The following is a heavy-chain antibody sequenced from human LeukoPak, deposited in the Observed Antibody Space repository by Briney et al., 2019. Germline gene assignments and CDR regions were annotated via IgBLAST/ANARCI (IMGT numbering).Heavy chain of an antibody. CDR2: IYYSGST. CDR3: ARGPYCGGDCYRSYWYFDL. V-gene: IGHV4-30-4*08. Sequence: SETLSLTCTVSGGSISSSSYYWGWIRQPPGKGLEWVGYIYYSGSTYYNPSLKSRVTISVGTSKNQFSLKLSSVTAADTAVYYCARGPYCGGDCYRSYWYFDLWGRGTLVTVSS. J-gene: IGHJ2*01. CDR1: GGSISSSSYY. D-gene: IGHD2-21*01.